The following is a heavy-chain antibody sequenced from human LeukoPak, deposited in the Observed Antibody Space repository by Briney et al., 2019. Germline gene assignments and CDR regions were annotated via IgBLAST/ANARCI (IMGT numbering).Heavy chain of an antibody. Sequence: ASVKVSCKASGYTFTSYDINWVRQATGQGLEWMGWLNINSGNTGYAQKFQGRVTMTRNTSISTAYMELSSLRSEDTAVHYCARGYDYGSGTINWFDPWGQGTLVTGSS. V-gene: IGHV1-8*01. CDR2: LNINSGNT. J-gene: IGHJ5*02. CDR1: GYTFTSYD. CDR3: ARGYDYGSGTINWFDP. D-gene: IGHD3-10*01.